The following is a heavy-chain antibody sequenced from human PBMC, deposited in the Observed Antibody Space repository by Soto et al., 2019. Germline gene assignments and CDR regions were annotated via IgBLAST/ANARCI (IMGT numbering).Heavy chain of an antibody. CDR2: ISSSSSYI. Sequence: PGGSLRLSCAASGFTFSSYSMNWVRQAPGKGLEWVSSISSSSSYIYYADSVKGRFTIFRDNAKNSLYLQMNSLRAEDTAVYYCARVSCGYYDILTGYYLYYFDYWGHGT. J-gene: IGHJ4*01. D-gene: IGHD3-9*01. V-gene: IGHV3-21*01. CDR3: ARVSCGYYDILTGYYLYYFDY. CDR1: GFTFSSYS.